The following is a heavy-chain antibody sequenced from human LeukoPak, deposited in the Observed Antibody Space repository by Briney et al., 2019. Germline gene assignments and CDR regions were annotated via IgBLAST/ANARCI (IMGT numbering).Heavy chain of an antibody. CDR3: ARTPTVPNYYYYGMDV. J-gene: IGHJ6*02. CDR2: ISAYNGNT. D-gene: IGHD4-17*01. V-gene: IGHV1-18*01. CDR1: SYTFSSYG. Sequence: GASVKVSCKASSYTFSSYGITWVRQAPGQGLEWMGWISAYNGNTNHAQKLQGRVTMTRDTSTSTVYMELSSLRSEDTAVYYCARTPTVPNYYYYGMDVWGQGTTVTVSS.